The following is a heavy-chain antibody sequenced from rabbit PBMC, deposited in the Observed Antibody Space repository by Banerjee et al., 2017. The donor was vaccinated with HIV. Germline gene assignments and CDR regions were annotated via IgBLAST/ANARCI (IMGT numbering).Heavy chain of an antibody. Sequence: QSLEESGGDLVKPGASLTLTCTASGFSFSSSYYMCWVRQAPGKGLEWIACIYAGSSDNTYYASWAKDRFTISKTSSTTVTLQMTSLTAADTATYFCARAAGSKVYFNLWGQGTLVTVS. CDR2: IYAGSSDNT. CDR3: ARAAGSKVYFNL. CDR1: GFSFSSSYY. J-gene: IGHJ4*01. D-gene: IGHD4-2*01. V-gene: IGHV1S40*01.